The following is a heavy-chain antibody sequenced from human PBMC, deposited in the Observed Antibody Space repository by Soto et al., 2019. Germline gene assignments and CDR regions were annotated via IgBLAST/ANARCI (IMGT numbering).Heavy chain of an antibody. D-gene: IGHD6-6*01. CDR3: AADGEGSSGHYYYYYGMDV. CDR2: IVVGSGNT. Sequence: GASVKVSCKASGFTFTSSAVQWVRQARGQRLQWIGWIVVGSGNTNYAQKFQERVTITRDMSTSTAYMELSSLRSEDTAVYYCAADGEGSSGHYYYYYGMDVWGQGTKGTV. V-gene: IGHV1-58*01. J-gene: IGHJ6*02. CDR1: GFTFTSSA.